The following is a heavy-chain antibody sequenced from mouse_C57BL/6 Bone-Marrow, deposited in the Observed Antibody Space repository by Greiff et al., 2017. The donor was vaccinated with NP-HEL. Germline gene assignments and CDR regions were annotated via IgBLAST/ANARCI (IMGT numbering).Heavy chain of an antibody. CDR2: FYPGSGSI. V-gene: IGHV1-62-2*01. CDR1: GYTFTEYT. CDR3: ARHENYYGSPWYFDV. Sequence: VKLVESGAELVKPGASVKLSCKASGYTFTEYTIHWVKQRSGQGLEWIGWFYPGSGSIKYNEKFKDKATLTADKSSSTVYMELSRLTSEDSAVYFCARHENYYGSPWYFDVWGTGTTVTVSS. J-gene: IGHJ1*03. D-gene: IGHD1-1*01.